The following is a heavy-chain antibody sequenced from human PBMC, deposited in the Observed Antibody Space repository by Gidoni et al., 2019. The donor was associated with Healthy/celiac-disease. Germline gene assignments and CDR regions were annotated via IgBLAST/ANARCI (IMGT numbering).Heavy chain of an antibody. Sequence: QGQLVQSGAEVKKPGSSVKVCCKASGGTFSSYANSWVRQAPGQGLEWMGGIIPIFGTANYAQKFQGRVTITADESTSTAYMELSSLRSEDTAVYYCARSYCGGDCYSGLWYFDLWGRGTLVTVSS. V-gene: IGHV1-69*01. CDR3: ARSYCGGDCYSGLWYFDL. J-gene: IGHJ2*01. D-gene: IGHD2-21*02. CDR1: GGTFSSYA. CDR2: IIPIFGTA.